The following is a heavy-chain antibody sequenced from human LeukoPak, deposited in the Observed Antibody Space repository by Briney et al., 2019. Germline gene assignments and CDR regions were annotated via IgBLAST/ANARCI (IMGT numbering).Heavy chain of an antibody. V-gene: IGHV3-7*01. CDR1: GFTFSSSW. D-gene: IGHD1-26*01. J-gene: IGHJ4*02. CDR3: ARDAGWGYYDL. CDR2: IDKHGSGQ. Sequence: GGSLRLSCVASGFTFSSSWVTWVRQAPGKGLEGVANIDKHGSGQYYVASVKGRFAISRDYASNSVFLQMDSLRAEDMSVYSCARDAGWGYYDLWGQGTPVTVSS.